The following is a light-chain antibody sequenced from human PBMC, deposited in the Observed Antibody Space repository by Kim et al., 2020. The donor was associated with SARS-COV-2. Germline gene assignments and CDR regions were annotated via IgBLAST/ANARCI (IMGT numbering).Light chain of an antibody. Sequence: SYELTHPPSVSVSPGQTASITCSGDKLGDKDAFWYQQKPGQSPVLVIYQDSKRPSVIPERFSGSNSGNTATLTISGTQAMDEADYYCQAWDSGTVVFGGGTKLTFL. CDR2: QDS. CDR1: KLGDKD. J-gene: IGLJ2*01. V-gene: IGLV3-1*01. CDR3: QAWDSGTVV.